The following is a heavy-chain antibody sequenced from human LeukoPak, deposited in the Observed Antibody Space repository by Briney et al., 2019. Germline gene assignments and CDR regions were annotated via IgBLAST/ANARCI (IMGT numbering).Heavy chain of an antibody. CDR1: GFTLSSYA. CDR3: ARRPIYDFWSGYYTYYYGMDV. D-gene: IGHD3-3*01. CDR2: INHSGST. Sequence: GSLRLSCAASGFTLSSYAMSWVRQPPGKGLEWIGEINHSGSTNYNPSLKSRVTISVDTSKNQFSLKLSSVTAADTAVYYCARRPIYDFWSGYYTYYYGMDVWGQGTTVTVSS. V-gene: IGHV4-34*01. J-gene: IGHJ6*02.